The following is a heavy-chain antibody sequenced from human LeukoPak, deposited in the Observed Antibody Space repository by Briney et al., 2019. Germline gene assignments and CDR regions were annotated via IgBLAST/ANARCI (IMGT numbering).Heavy chain of an antibody. CDR3: TTQALRPYYYYYYMDV. D-gene: IGHD4-17*01. CDR1: GFTFSNAW. CDR2: IKSKTDGGTT. V-gene: IGHV3-15*01. Sequence: GGSLRLSCAASGFTFSNAWMSWVRQAPGKGLEWVGRIKSKTDGGTTDYAAPVKGRFTISRDDSKNTLYLQMNSLKTEDTAVYYCTTQALRPYYYYYYMDVWGKGTTVTVSS. J-gene: IGHJ6*03.